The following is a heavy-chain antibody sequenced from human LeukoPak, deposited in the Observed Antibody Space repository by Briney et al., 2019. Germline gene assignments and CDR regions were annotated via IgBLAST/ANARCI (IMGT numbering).Heavy chain of an antibody. V-gene: IGHV1-69*13. Sequence: ASVKVSCKASGGTFSSYAISWVRQAPGQGLEWMGGIIPIFGTANYAQKFQGRVTITADESTSTAYMELSSLRSEDTAVYYCARLVDAVAGLYYFDYWGQGTLVTVSS. J-gene: IGHJ4*02. CDR2: IIPIFGTA. D-gene: IGHD6-19*01. CDR1: GGTFSSYA. CDR3: ARLVDAVAGLYYFDY.